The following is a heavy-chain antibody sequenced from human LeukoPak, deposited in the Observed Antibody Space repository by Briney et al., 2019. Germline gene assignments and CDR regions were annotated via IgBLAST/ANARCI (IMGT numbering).Heavy chain of an antibody. CDR2: IYYSGST. J-gene: IGHJ5*02. D-gene: IGHD2-2*03. Sequence: PSETLSPTCTVSGGSISSSSYYWGWIRQPPGKGLEWIGSIYYSGSTYYNPSLKSRVTISVDTSKNQFSLKLSSVTAADTAVYYCARDIPDGYCSSTSCYRSDWFDPWGQGTLVTVSS. V-gene: IGHV4-39*07. CDR3: ARDIPDGYCSSTSCYRSDWFDP. CDR1: GGSISSSSYY.